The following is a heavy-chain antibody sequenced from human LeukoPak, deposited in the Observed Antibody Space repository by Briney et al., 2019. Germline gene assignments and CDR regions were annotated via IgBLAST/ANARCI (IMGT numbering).Heavy chain of an antibody. CDR3: ATCSSTSCLYYYYMDV. CDR2: IKQVGSEK. J-gene: IGHJ6*03. CDR1: GFTFSSYW. Sequence: TGGSLRLSCAASGFTFSSYWMSWVRQAPGKGLEWVANIKQVGSEKYYVDSVKGRFTISRDNAKNSLYLQMNSLRAEDTAVYYCATCSSTSCLYYYYMDVWGKGTTVTVSS. D-gene: IGHD2-2*01. V-gene: IGHV3-7*01.